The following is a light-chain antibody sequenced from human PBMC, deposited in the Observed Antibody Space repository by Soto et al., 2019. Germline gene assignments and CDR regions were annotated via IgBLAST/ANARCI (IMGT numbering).Light chain of an antibody. J-gene: IGLJ2*01. CDR1: SSDVGGYNN. V-gene: IGLV2-11*01. Sequence: QSALTQPRSVSGSPGQSVTISCTGTSSDVGGYNNVSWYQQHPGKAPKLMIYDVSKRPSGVPDRFSGSKSGNTASLTISGLQAEDEADYYCCSYAGSYTLVFGGGTQLTVL. CDR2: DVS. CDR3: CSYAGSYTLV.